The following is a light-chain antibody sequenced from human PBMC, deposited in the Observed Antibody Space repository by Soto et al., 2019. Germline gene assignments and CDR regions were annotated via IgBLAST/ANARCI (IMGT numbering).Light chain of an antibody. CDR3: SSYTTNKTLL. J-gene: IGLJ2*01. V-gene: IGLV2-14*01. CDR1: SSDVGGYNY. Sequence: QSALTQPASVSGSPGQSITISCTGTSSDVGGYNYVSWYQQLPGKAPKLMIYDVSDRPSGVSNRFSGSKSGTTASLTISGLQAEDEADYFCSSYTTNKTLLFGGGTKLTVL. CDR2: DVS.